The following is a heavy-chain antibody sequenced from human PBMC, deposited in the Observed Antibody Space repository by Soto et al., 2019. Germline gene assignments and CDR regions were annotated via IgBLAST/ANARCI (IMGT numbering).Heavy chain of an antibody. J-gene: IGHJ6*02. CDR1: GFDFRRFG. CDR3: AKARGRSNWVNYYGLDV. CDR2: ITYDGTYK. V-gene: IGHV3-30*18. D-gene: IGHD2-15*01. Sequence: QEQLVESGGGVVQPGRSLRLSCVGPGFDFRRFGMHWVRQAPDKGLEWVALITYDGTYKHYADVVKGRFTIARDDDRSTVSLQMDNVTPDDTALYFCAKARGRSNWVNYYGLDVWGQGTTVTVSS.